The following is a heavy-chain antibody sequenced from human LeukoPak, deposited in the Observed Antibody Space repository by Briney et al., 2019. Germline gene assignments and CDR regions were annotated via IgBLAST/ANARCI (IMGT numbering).Heavy chain of an antibody. Sequence: QSGGSLRLSCAASGFIFSTYEMNWVRQAPGKGLEWVSYISSSGSNIYYADSVKGRFTISRDNAKNSLYLQMNSLRAEDTALYYCARGTPLVRGVVKWFDSRGQGTLVIVSS. CDR3: ARGTPLVRGVVKWFDS. CDR1: GFIFSTYE. D-gene: IGHD3-10*01. J-gene: IGHJ5*02. V-gene: IGHV3-48*03. CDR2: ISSSGSNI.